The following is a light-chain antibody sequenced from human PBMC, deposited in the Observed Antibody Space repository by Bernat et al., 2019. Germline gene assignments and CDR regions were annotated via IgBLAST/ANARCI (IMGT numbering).Light chain of an antibody. CDR2: KAS. CDR3: QHYKEWT. CDR1: QSTNTW. J-gene: IGKJ1*01. Sequence: DIQMTQSPSTLSASVGDRVTITCRASQSTNTWLAWYQQKPGRAPKLLIYKASTLERGDPSRFSGSESGTEFTLTINSLQPDDFATYYCQHYKEWTFGQGTKVEIK. V-gene: IGKV1-5*03.